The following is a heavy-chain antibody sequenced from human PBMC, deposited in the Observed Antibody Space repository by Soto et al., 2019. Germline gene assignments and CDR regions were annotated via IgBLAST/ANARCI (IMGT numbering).Heavy chain of an antibody. CDR3: AKDQGILFAPNWFDP. Sequence: QVQLVESGGGVVQPGRSLRLSCAASEFTFSSYGMHWVRQAPGKGLEWVAVISYDGSNKYYADSVKGRFTISRDNSKNTLYLQMNSLRAEDTAVYYCAKDQGILFAPNWFDPWGQGTLVTVSS. J-gene: IGHJ5*02. D-gene: IGHD2-15*01. CDR1: EFTFSSYG. V-gene: IGHV3-30*18. CDR2: ISYDGSNK.